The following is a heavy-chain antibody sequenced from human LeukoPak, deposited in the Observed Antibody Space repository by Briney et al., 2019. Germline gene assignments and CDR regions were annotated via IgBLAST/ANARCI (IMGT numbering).Heavy chain of an antibody. D-gene: IGHD3-3*01. V-gene: IGHV3-48*03. CDR1: GFTFSSYE. Sequence: PGGSLRLSCAASGFTFSSYEMNWVRQAPGKGLEWVSYISSSGSTIYYADSVKGRFTISRDNAKNSLYLQMNSLRAEDTAVYYCARWGSGYSFDYWGQGTLVTVSS. J-gene: IGHJ4*02. CDR3: ARWGSGYSFDY. CDR2: ISSSGSTI.